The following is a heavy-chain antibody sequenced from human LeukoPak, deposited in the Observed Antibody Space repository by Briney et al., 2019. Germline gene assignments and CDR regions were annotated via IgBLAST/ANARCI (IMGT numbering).Heavy chain of an antibody. V-gene: IGHV3-23*01. CDR1: GFTFSSYA. CDR3: ANIPDIVVVRPSYYYGMDV. J-gene: IGHJ6*02. Sequence: PGGSLRLSCAASGFTFSSYAMSWVRQAPGKGLEWVSAISGSGGSTYYADSVKGRFTISRDNSKNTLYLQMNSLRAEDTAVYYSANIPDIVVVRPSYYYGMDVWGQGTTVTVSS. CDR2: ISGSGGST. D-gene: IGHD2-2*01.